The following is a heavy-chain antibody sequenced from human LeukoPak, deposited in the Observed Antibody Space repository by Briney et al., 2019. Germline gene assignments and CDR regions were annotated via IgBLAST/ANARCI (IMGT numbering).Heavy chain of an antibody. CDR2: IYYSGST. Sequence: PSETLSLTCTVSGGSISSYCWSWIRQPPGKGLEWIGYIYYSGSTNYNPSLKSRVTISVDTSKNQFSPKLSSVTSADTAVYYCARVHCVWYFDYWGQGTLVTVSS. V-gene: IGHV4-59*12. CDR1: GGSISSYC. D-gene: IGHD2-21*02. J-gene: IGHJ4*02. CDR3: ARVHCVWYFDY.